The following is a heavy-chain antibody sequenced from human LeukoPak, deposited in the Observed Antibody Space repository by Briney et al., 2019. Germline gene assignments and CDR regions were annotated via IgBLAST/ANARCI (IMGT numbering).Heavy chain of an antibody. Sequence: SETLSLTCTVSGGSVSSGGYYWSWIRQHPGKGLEWIGYIYYSGSTYYNPSLKSRVTISVDTSKNQFSLKLSSVTAADTAVYYCARALGELHLFDYWGQGTLVTVSS. CDR2: IYYSGST. CDR1: GGSVSSGGYY. J-gene: IGHJ4*02. V-gene: IGHV4-31*03. D-gene: IGHD1-26*01. CDR3: ARALGELHLFDY.